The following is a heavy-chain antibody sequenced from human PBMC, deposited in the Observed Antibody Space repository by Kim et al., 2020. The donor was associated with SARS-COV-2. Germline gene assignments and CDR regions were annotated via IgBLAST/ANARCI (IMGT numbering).Heavy chain of an antibody. CDR2: ISGSGGST. CDR1: GFTFSSYA. V-gene: IGHV3-23*01. CDR3: AKAQALQGGYYYGMDV. J-gene: IGHJ6*02. D-gene: IGHD1-1*01. Sequence: GGSLRLSCAASGFTFSSYAMSWVRQAPGKGLEWVSAISGSGGSTYYADSVKGRFTISRDNSKNTLYLQMNSLRAEDTAVYYCAKAQALQGGYYYGMDVWGQATTLTVSS.